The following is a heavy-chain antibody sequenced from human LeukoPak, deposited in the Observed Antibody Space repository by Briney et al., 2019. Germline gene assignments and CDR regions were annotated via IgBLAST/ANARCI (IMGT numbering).Heavy chain of an antibody. CDR1: GFIFGSYW. CDR2: INSDGNIT. D-gene: IGHD3-10*02. Sequence: GGSLRLSCTASGFIFGSYWMHWVRHAPGKGLVWLSRINSDGNITTYADSVRGRFTISRDNAKNTLYLQMSSLRVDDTAVYFCARRGLVPAFDIWGQGTVVSVTS. V-gene: IGHV3-74*01. J-gene: IGHJ3*02. CDR3: ARRGLVPAFDI.